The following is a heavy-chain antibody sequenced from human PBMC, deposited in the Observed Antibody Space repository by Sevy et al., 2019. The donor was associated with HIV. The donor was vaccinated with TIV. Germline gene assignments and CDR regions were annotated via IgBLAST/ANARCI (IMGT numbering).Heavy chain of an antibody. CDR2: IYTSGST. D-gene: IGHD6-6*01. V-gene: IGHV4-4*07. CDR3: ARDKSSSAGYYYYGMDV. J-gene: IGHJ6*02. CDR1: GGSISSYY. Sequence: SETLSLTCTVSGGSISSYYWSWIRQPAGKGLEWIGRIYTSGSTNYNPSLKSRVTMSVDTSKNQFSLKLSSVTAAATAVYYCARDKSSSAGYYYYGMDVWGQGTTVTVSS.